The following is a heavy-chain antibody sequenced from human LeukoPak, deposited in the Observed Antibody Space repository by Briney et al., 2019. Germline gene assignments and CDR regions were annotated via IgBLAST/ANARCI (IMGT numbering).Heavy chain of an antibody. Sequence: GRSLRLSCAASGFTFSSYGMHWVRQAPGKGLEWVAVISYDGSNKYYADSVKGRFTISRDNSKNTLYLQMNSLRAEDTAVYYCARVHYYYDSSGDFDYWGQGTLVTVSS. CDR1: GFTFSSYG. CDR2: ISYDGSNK. V-gene: IGHV3-30*03. J-gene: IGHJ4*02. CDR3: ARVHYYYDSSGDFDY. D-gene: IGHD3-22*01.